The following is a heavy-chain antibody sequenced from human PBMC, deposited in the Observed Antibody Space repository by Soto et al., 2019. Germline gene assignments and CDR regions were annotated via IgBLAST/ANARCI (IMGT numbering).Heavy chain of an antibody. V-gene: IGHV4-39*01. CDR2: IYEGETT. D-gene: IGHD3-10*01. J-gene: IGHJ4*02. CDR1: GASVSRTGFH. Sequence: QLQLQESGPGLVTPSETLSLTCAVSGASVSRTGFHWGWIRQPPGQGLEWIGSIYEGETTFYNSSLKSRVTISADTSKTQFSLRLTSVTAADTAVYYCARRGSGHTFDYWGQGTLVTVSS. CDR3: ARRGSGHTFDY.